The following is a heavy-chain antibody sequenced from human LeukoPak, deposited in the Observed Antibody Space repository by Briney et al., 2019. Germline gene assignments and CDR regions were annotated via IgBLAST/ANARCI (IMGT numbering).Heavy chain of an antibody. Sequence: PGRSLRLSCAASGFTFNNYGMHWVRQAPGKGLEWVAVISYDGSNKYYADSVKGRFTISGDNSKNTLYLQMNSLRAEDTAVYYCAKGLWVVRGVIGDAFDIWGQGTMVTVSS. J-gene: IGHJ3*02. V-gene: IGHV3-30*18. CDR1: GFTFNNYG. D-gene: IGHD3-10*01. CDR2: ISYDGSNK. CDR3: AKGLWVVRGVIGDAFDI.